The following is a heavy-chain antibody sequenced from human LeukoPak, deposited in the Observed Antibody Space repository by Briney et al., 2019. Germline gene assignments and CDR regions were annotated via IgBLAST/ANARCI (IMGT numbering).Heavy chain of an antibody. Sequence: PSETLSLTCTVSLDSTTSNFWSWVRQPPGKGLEWIGEIHRSGSPNYNPSLQSRDTISIDRSRNQIALELSSVTAADTAVYYCAREILGGFNPGAYWGQGTLVTVSS. CDR1: LDSTTSNF. J-gene: IGHJ4*02. CDR2: IHRSGSP. CDR3: AREILGGFNPGAY. V-gene: IGHV4-4*02. D-gene: IGHD1-14*01.